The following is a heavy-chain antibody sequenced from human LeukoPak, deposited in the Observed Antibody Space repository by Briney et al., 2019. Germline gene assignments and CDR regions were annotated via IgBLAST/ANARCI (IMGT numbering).Heavy chain of an antibody. CDR3: SRDADSSGWYSNFDY. Sequence: GGSLRLFCAASGFTFSSYPLYWVRQAPGKGLEGVAVISYDGSNKYYADSVKARFTISRDNSKNTLYLQMNSLRAEDTAVYYCSRDADSSGWYSNFDYWGQGTLVTVSS. V-gene: IGHV3-30-3*01. D-gene: IGHD6-19*01. CDR1: GFTFSSYP. J-gene: IGHJ4*02. CDR2: ISYDGSNK.